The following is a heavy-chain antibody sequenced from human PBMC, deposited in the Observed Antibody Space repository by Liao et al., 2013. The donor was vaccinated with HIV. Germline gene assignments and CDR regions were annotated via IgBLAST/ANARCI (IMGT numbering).Heavy chain of an antibody. D-gene: IGHD3-3*01. CDR2: INHSGST. V-gene: IGHV4-34*01. CDR1: GGSFSGYY. Sequence: QVQLQQWGAGLLKPSETLSLTCAVYGGSFSGYYWSWIRQPPGKGLEWIGEINHSGSTNYNPSLKSRVTMSLDTSKNQFSLKLSSVTAADTAVYYCARELERITIFGVVSPYWYFDLWGRGTLVTVSS. CDR3: ARELERITIFGVVSPYWYFDL. J-gene: IGHJ2*01.